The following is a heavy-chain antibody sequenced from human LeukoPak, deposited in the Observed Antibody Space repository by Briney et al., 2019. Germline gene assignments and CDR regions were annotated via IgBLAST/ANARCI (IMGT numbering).Heavy chain of an antibody. Sequence: SQTLSLTCTVPDGSLSSRSFFWAWIRQPAGKGLEWIGHIFTTGFTNYNPSLRSRVTISMDVSKDQFSLRLTSVTAEDTAVYYCARGTQAWFNFDYWGQGTLATVSS. D-gene: IGHD3-10*01. V-gene: IGHV4-61*09. CDR1: DGSLSSRSFF. CDR3: ARGTQAWFNFDY. J-gene: IGHJ4*02. CDR2: IFTTGFT.